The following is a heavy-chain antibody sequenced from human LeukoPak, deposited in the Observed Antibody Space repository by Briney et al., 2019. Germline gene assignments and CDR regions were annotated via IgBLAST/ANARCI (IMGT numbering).Heavy chain of an antibody. J-gene: IGHJ6*02. D-gene: IGHD3-3*01. V-gene: IGHV3-23*01. Sequence: GGSLRLPCAASGFTFSSHAMSWVRQAPGKGLEWVSAISGSGGSTYYADSVKGRFTISRDNSKNTLYLQMNSLRAEDTAVYYCAKDRTPHYDFWSGYKSGYYYYGMDVWGQGTTVTVSS. CDR3: AKDRTPHYDFWSGYKSGYYYYGMDV. CDR1: GFTFSSHA. CDR2: ISGSGGST.